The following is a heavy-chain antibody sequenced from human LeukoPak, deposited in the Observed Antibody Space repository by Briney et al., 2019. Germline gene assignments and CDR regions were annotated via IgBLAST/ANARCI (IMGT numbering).Heavy chain of an antibody. Sequence: ASVKVSCKASGYTFTGYYMHWVRQAPGQGLEWMGRINPNSGGTNYAQKFQGRVTITRDTAISTAYMELSRLRYDDRAVYYCVGGDSSSWYAGYQPPRYNLFDPWGQGTLVTVSS. D-gene: IGHD6-13*01. J-gene: IGHJ5*02. CDR1: GYTFTGYY. V-gene: IGHV1-2*06. CDR2: INPNSGGT. CDR3: VGGDSSSWYAGYQPPRYNLFDP.